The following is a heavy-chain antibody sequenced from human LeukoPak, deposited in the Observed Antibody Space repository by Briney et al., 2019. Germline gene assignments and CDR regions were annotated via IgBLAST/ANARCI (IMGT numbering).Heavy chain of an antibody. CDR3: AKDKAYSGFGPILGGYYYGMDV. CDR1: GFTFDDYA. J-gene: IGHJ6*04. Sequence: GGSLRLSCAASGFTFDDYAMHWVRQAPGKGLEWVSLISWDGGSTYYADSVKGRFTISRDNSRHTLYLQMNSLGAEDTALYYCAKDKAYSGFGPILGGYYYGMDVWGKGTTVTVSS. D-gene: IGHD5-12*01. CDR2: ISWDGGST. V-gene: IGHV3-43D*04.